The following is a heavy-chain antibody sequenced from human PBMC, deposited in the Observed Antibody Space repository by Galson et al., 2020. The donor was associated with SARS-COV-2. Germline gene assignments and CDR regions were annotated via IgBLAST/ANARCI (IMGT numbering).Heavy chain of an antibody. CDR1: GYTFTGYY. D-gene: IGHD2-8*01. Sequence: ASVKVSCKASGYTFTGYYMHWVRQAPGQGLEWMGWINPNSGGTNYAQKFQGWVTMTRDTSISTAYMELSRLRSDDTAVYYCAGDRVLGYYGMDVWGQGTTVTVSS. V-gene: IGHV1-2*04. CDR3: AGDRVLGYYGMDV. CDR2: INPNSGGT. J-gene: IGHJ6*02.